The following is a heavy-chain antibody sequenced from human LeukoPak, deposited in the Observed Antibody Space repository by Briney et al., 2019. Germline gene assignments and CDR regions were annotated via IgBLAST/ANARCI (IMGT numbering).Heavy chain of an antibody. J-gene: IGHJ4*02. D-gene: IGHD2-2*03. CDR1: GFTFSSYA. V-gene: IGHV3-30*04. Sequence: PGGSLRLSCAASGFTFSSYAMHWVRQAPGKGLHWVAVISYGGRKKYYADSGKGRFTISRDNSKNTLYLQLNSLRPEDTALYYCARDGYCSSTGCSAYFFDSWGQGTLVTVSS. CDR3: ARDGYCSSTGCSAYFFDS. CDR2: ISYGGRKK.